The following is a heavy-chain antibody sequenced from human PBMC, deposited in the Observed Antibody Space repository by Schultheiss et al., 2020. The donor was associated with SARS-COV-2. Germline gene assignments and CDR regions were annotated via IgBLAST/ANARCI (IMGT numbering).Heavy chain of an antibody. D-gene: IGHD2-15*01. CDR1: GGSISSSSYY. Sequence: SETLSLTCTVSGGSISSSSYYWGWIRQPPGKGLEWIGEINHSGSTNYNPSLKSRVTISVDTSKNQFSLKLSSVTAADTAVYYCARDWAADTFDIWGQGTMVTVSS. J-gene: IGHJ3*02. CDR3: ARDWAADTFDI. CDR2: INHSGST. V-gene: IGHV4-39*07.